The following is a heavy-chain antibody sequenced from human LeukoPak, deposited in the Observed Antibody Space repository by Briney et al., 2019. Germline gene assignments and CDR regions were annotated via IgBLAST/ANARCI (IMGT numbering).Heavy chain of an antibody. CDR2: ISGSGGST. CDR1: GFTFSSYA. V-gene: IGHV3-23*01. Sequence: GGSLRLSCAASGFTFSSYAMSWVRQAPGKGLEWVSAISGSGGSTYYADSVKDRFTISRDNSKNTLYLQMNSLRAEDTAVYYCVNENYYHGSGYYPNWGQGALVTVSS. CDR3: VNENYYHGSGYYPN. D-gene: IGHD3-22*01. J-gene: IGHJ4*02.